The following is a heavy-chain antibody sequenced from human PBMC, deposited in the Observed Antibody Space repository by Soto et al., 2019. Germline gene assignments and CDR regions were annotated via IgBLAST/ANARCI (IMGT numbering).Heavy chain of an antibody. CDR3: FTDLGDLSCHYFDY. Sequence: EVQLMESGGGLVQPGESLKLSCAASGFTFSRSAIHWVRQASGKGLEWVCRIRNRANSYATAYAASLDGRITISRDDSNDTVFLQMNSLKIEDKAIYYFFTDLGDLSCHYFDYWGQGTPVTVSA. D-gene: IGHD3-10*01. V-gene: IGHV3-73*02. J-gene: IGHJ4*02. CDR2: IRNRANSYAT. CDR1: GFTFSRSA.